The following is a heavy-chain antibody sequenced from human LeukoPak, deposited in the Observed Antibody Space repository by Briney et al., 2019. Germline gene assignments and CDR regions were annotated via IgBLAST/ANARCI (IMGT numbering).Heavy chain of an antibody. Sequence: ASVKVSCKTSGYTFPAYYMHWVRQAPGQGLEWMGWINPNSGGTNYAQKFQGRVTMTRDTSISTAYMELSRLRSDDTAVYYCARITPNYYGSGSYYNGISDYWGQGTLVTVSS. CDR1: GYTFPAYY. CDR3: ARITPNYYGSGSYYNGISDY. D-gene: IGHD3-10*01. CDR2: INPNSGGT. J-gene: IGHJ4*02. V-gene: IGHV1-2*02.